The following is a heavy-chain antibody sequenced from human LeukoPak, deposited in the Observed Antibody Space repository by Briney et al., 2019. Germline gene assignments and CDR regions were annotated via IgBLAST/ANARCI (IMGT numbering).Heavy chain of an antibody. CDR2: IYHSGDT. D-gene: IGHD6-19*01. J-gene: IGHJ4*02. CDR3: ARQSWVGSSGWRNEDTYYFDY. V-gene: IGHV4-39*01. Sequence: WFRQSPGEGLEWIGSIYHSGDTSYNPSLKNRVTISVDTSKNQFSLRLTSVTATDTAIYYCARQSWVGSSGWRNEDTYYFDYWGQGTLVTVSS.